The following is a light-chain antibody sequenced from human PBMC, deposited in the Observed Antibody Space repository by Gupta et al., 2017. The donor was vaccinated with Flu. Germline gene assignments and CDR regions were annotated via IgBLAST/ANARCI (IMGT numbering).Light chain of an antibody. CDR1: KLGDKF. V-gene: IGLV3-1*01. Sequence: SFELTQPPSVSVSPGQTASITCSGDKLGDKFACWYQQKSGQSPILVIYQDGKRPSGIPERFSASNSGDTATLTISGTQAIDEADYYCQTWDSDTAVFGGGTKLTVL. J-gene: IGLJ3*02. CDR3: QTWDSDTAV. CDR2: QDG.